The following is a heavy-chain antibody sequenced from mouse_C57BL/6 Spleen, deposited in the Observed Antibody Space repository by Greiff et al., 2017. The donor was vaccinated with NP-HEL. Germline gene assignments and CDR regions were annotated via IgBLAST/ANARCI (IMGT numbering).Heavy chain of an antibody. V-gene: IGHV5-16*01. D-gene: IGHD1-1*02. CDR3: AREGYGGYSFDY. CDR2: INYDGSST. CDR1: GFTFSDYY. J-gene: IGHJ2*01. Sequence: EVKLMESEGGLVQPGSSMKLSCTASGFTFSDYYMAWVRQVPEKGLEWVANINYDGSSTYYLDSLKSRFIISRDNAKNILYLQMSSLKSEDTATYYCAREGYGGYSFDYWGQGTTLTVSS.